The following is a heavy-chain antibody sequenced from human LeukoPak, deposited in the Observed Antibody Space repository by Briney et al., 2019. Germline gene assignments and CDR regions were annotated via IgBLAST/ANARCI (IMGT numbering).Heavy chain of an antibody. D-gene: IGHD3-10*01. CDR2: ISWDGGST. J-gene: IGHJ4*02. V-gene: IGHV3-43*01. CDR1: GFTFDDYT. Sequence: GGSLRLSCAASGFTFDDYTMHWVRQAPGKGLEWVSLISWDGGSTYYADSVKGRFTISRDNSKNSLYLQMNSLRTEDTALYYCAKGYGSGSYGLDYWGQGTLVTVSS. CDR3: AKGYGSGSYGLDY.